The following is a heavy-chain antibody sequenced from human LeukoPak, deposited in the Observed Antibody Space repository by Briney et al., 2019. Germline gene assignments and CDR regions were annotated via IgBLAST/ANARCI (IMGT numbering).Heavy chain of an antibody. Sequence: PGRSLRLSCAASGYTFTSYAMNWVRQAPGQGLEWMGWINTNTGNPTYAQGFTGRFVFSLDTSVSTAYLQISSLKAEDTAVYYCARVFKVYYGSGSYSLPSTLGYWGQGTLVTVSS. D-gene: IGHD3-10*01. CDR2: INTNTGNP. J-gene: IGHJ4*02. CDR3: ARVFKVYYGSGSYSLPSTLGY. CDR1: GYTFTSYA. V-gene: IGHV7-4-1*02.